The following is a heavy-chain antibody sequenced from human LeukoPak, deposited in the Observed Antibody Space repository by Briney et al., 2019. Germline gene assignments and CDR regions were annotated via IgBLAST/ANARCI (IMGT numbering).Heavy chain of an antibody. CDR2: ISSSSSTI. CDR3: AKDRRYYDSSGYFDY. J-gene: IGHJ4*02. CDR1: XFTXXXXX. V-gene: IGHV3-48*01. Sequence: AAXXFTXXXXXMIWXXXSPGXXRXXXXXISSSSSTIYYADSVKGRFTISRDNAKNSLYLQMNSLRAEDTAVYYCAKDRRYYDSSGYFDYWGQGTLVAVSS. D-gene: IGHD3-22*01.